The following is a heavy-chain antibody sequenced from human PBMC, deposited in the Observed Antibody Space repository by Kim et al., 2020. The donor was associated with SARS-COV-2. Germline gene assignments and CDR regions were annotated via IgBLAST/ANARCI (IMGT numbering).Heavy chain of an antibody. Sequence: GGSLRLSCAASGFTFSSYSMNWVRQAPGKGLAWVSYISSSSSTIYYADSVKGRFTISRDNAKNSLYLQMNSLRYEDTAVYYCARQSGLPRFDYWGQGTLVTVSS. CDR3: ARQSGLPRFDY. CDR1: GFTFSSYS. D-gene: IGHD5-12*01. V-gene: IGHV3-48*02. CDR2: ISSSSSTI. J-gene: IGHJ4*02.